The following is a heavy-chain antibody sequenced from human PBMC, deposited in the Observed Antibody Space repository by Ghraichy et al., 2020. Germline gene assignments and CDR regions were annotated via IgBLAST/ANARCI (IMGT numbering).Heavy chain of an antibody. V-gene: IGHV4-31*03. J-gene: IGHJ6*02. CDR2: IYYSGST. Sequence: SETLSLTCTVSGGSISSGGYYWSWIHQHPGKGLEWIGYIYYSGSTYYNPSLKSRVTISVDTSKNQFSLKLSSVTAADTAVYYCARDPYWSGYENTVYGMDVWGQGTTVTVSS. CDR3: ARDPYWSGYENTVYGMDV. D-gene: IGHD5-12*01. CDR1: GGSISSGGYY.